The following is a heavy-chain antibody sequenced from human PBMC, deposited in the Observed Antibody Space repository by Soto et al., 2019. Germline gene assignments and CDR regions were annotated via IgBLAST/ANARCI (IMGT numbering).Heavy chain of an antibody. CDR3: AGGMAGTNPRANYYGIDV. CDR2: IYTSGST. V-gene: IGHV4-4*07. D-gene: IGHD6-19*01. Sequence: SETLSLTCTVSGGSISSYYWSWIRQPAGKGLEWIGRIYTSGSTNYNPSLKSRVTMSVDTSKNQFSLKLSSVTAADTAVYYCAGGMAGTNPRANYYGIDVRGQGTTVTVYS. J-gene: IGHJ6*02. CDR1: GGSISSYY.